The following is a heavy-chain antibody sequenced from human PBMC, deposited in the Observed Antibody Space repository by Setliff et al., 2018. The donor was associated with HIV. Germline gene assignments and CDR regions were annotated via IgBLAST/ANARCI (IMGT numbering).Heavy chain of an antibody. D-gene: IGHD3-9*01. Sequence: SLRLSCVASGLTFATYWMTWVRQAPGKGLEWVGNINQDGSDKYYGDSVRGRFTISRDNAKNSLYLQMDSLRAEDTAVYYCARDLRYFDHWGQGTLVTVSS. V-gene: IGHV3-7*01. CDR1: GLTFATYW. J-gene: IGHJ4*02. CDR3: ARDLRYFDH. CDR2: INQDGSDK.